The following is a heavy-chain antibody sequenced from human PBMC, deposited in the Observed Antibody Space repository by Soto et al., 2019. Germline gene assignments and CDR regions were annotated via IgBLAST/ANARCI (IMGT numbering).Heavy chain of an antibody. CDR1: GGTFSSYT. CDR3: ARDRGYWSCGSCYSESYYYYMDV. Sequence: QVQLVQSGAEVKKPGSSVKVSCKASGGTFSSYTISWVRQAPGQGLEWMGRIIPILGIVNYAQKFQGRVTITADKSTSTAYMELSSLRYEDKAVYYCARDRGYWSCGSCYSESYYYYMDVWGTGTTVTVSS. J-gene: IGHJ6*03. D-gene: IGHD2-15*01. CDR2: IIPILGIV. V-gene: IGHV1-69*08.